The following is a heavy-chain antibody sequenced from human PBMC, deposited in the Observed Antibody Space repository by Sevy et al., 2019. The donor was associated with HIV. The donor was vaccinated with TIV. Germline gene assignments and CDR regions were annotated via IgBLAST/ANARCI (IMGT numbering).Heavy chain of an antibody. CDR3: AKSFAIFGVLMSPDFDP. J-gene: IGHJ5*02. Sequence: GSLRLSCAASGFTFSNYGMHWVRQAPGKGLEWVAVIWYDGSYKYYADSVKGRFTISSDNTKSTLYLQMNSLRAEDTAVYYCAKSFAIFGVLMSPDFDPWGQGTLVTVSS. D-gene: IGHD3-3*01. V-gene: IGHV3-33*06. CDR2: IWYDGSYK. CDR1: GFTFSNYG.